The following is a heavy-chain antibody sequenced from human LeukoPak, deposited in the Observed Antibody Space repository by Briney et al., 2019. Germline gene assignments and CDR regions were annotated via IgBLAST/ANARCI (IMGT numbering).Heavy chain of an antibody. CDR2: INPSGGNT. CDR3: ARVRDGYNDAYDI. V-gene: IGHV1-46*01. Sequence: ASVKVSCKASGYTFTTYYIHWVRQAPRQGLECMGIINPSGGNTNYAQKFQGRVTMTRDTSTSTVYMELSSLKSEDTTVYYCARVRDGYNDAYDIWGQGTMVTVSS. D-gene: IGHD5-24*01. J-gene: IGHJ3*02. CDR1: GYTFTTYY.